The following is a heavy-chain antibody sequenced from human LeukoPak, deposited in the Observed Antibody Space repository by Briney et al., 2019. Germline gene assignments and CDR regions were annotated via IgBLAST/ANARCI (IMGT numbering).Heavy chain of an antibody. CDR1: GGSISSYY. CDR3: ASSRGSGSYYDTMDAFDI. J-gene: IGHJ3*02. D-gene: IGHD3-10*01. CDR2: IYYSGST. V-gene: IGHV4-59*08. Sequence: PSETLSLTCTVSGGSISSYYWSWIRQPPGKGLEWIGYIYYSGSTNYNPSLKSRVTISVDTSKNQFSLKLSSVTAADTAVYYCASSRGSGSYYDTMDAFDIWGQGTMVTVSS.